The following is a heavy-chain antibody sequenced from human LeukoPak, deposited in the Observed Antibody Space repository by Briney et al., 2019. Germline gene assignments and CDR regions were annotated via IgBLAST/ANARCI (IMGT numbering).Heavy chain of an antibody. Sequence: GGALRLSCAASGFTFSDYSINLVRQAPGKGLEWVSSITGSSSYMYYADSVKGRFTISRDNAKNSLYLQMNSLRAEDTALYYCARGGYSSSWLYAFDIWGQGTMVTVSS. CDR1: GFTFSDYS. D-gene: IGHD6-13*01. V-gene: IGHV3-21*01. CDR2: ITGSSSYM. J-gene: IGHJ3*02. CDR3: ARGGYSSSWLYAFDI.